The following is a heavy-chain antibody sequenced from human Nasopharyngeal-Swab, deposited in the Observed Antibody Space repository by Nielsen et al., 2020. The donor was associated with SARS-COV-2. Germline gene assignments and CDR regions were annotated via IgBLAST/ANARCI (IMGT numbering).Heavy chain of an antibody. CDR3: AREGEGSGYN. Sequence: WVRQAPGQGLEWMGGIIPIFGTANYAQKFQGRVTITADESTSTAYMELSSLRSEDTAVYYCAREGEGSGYNWGQGTLVTVSS. CDR2: IIPIFGTA. D-gene: IGHD5-12*01. V-gene: IGHV1-69*01. J-gene: IGHJ4*02.